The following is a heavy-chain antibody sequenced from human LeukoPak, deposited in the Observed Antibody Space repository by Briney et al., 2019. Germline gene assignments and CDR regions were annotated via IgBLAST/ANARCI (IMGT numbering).Heavy chain of an antibody. CDR2: IRYDGNNK. V-gene: IGHV3-30*02. CDR1: GFIFSSYG. J-gene: IGHJ4*02. CDR3: ARGWTGGPDY. Sequence: GGSLRLSCAASGFIFSSYGMHWVRQAPGKGLEWVAFIRYDGNNKYYADSVKGRFTISRDNSKNTLYLQMNSLRVEETAVYYCARGWTGGPDYWGQGTLVTVSS. D-gene: IGHD3-10*01.